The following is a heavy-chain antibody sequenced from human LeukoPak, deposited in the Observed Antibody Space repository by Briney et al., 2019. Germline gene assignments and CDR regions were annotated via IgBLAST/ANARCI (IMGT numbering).Heavy chain of an antibody. J-gene: IGHJ4*02. CDR2: IYYTGNT. CDR3: ASGYVVTALDQ. CDR1: GGSITTYY. D-gene: IGHD2-21*02. V-gene: IGHV4-59*01. Sequence: PSETLSLTCAVSGGSITTYYWTWIRQPPGRALEWVGYIYYTGNTKHNPSLESRVTMSLDTSKNESSLKIYSVNGADTAVYFCASGYVVTALDQWGQGTLVTVSS.